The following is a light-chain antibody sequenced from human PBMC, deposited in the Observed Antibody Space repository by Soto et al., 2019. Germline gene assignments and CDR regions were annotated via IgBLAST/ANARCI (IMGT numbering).Light chain of an antibody. Sequence: QSALTQPASVSGSPGQSITISCTGTSSDVGGHNFVSWYQQHPGRAPKLMIYDVRNRPSGVSNRFSGSQSANTASLVISGLQAEDEADYYCSSYSSSDTLVFGGGTKLIVL. CDR1: SSDVGGHNF. V-gene: IGLV2-14*03. CDR2: DVR. J-gene: IGLJ2*01. CDR3: SSYSSSDTLV.